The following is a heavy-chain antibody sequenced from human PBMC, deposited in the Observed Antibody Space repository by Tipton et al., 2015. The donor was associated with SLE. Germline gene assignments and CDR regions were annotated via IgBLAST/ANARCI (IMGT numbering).Heavy chain of an antibody. J-gene: IGHJ4*02. D-gene: IGHD1-26*01. CDR3: ARSWSGRREFDY. Sequence: LRLSCTVSGGSISSYYWSWIRQPPGKGLEWIGYIYYSGTTYVNPSLKSRVSMSMDTSNNRFSLTMTSLTVADTAVYYCARSWSGRREFDYWGPGTLVTVSS. CDR1: GGSISSYY. V-gene: IGHV4-59*08. CDR2: IYYSGTT.